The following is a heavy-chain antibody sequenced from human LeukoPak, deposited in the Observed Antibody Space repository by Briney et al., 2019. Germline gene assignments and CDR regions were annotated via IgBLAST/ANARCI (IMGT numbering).Heavy chain of an antibody. CDR3: ARASQSHRSGSYPAN. Sequence: GSLRLSCAASGFTFSSYSMNWVRQAPGKGLEWVSSISSSSSYIYYADSVKGRFTISRDNAKNSLYLQMNSLRAEDTAVYYCARASQSHRSGSYPANWGQGTLVTVSS. D-gene: IGHD1-26*01. V-gene: IGHV3-21*01. J-gene: IGHJ4*02. CDR2: ISSSSSYI. CDR1: GFTFSSYS.